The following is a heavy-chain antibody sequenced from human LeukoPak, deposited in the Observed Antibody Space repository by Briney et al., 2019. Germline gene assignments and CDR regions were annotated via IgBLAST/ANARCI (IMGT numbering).Heavy chain of an antibody. V-gene: IGHV3-21*01. Sequence: GGSLRLSCAASGFTFSSYTMHWIRQAPGKGLEWVSSISGSNSYIFYADSVKGRFTVSRDNAKNSLYLQMNSLRAEDTAVYYCARGPLLRFLEWLLSVRLDPWGQGTLVTVSS. CDR1: GFTFSSYT. CDR2: ISGSNSYI. D-gene: IGHD3-3*01. J-gene: IGHJ5*02. CDR3: ARGPLLRFLEWLLSVRLDP.